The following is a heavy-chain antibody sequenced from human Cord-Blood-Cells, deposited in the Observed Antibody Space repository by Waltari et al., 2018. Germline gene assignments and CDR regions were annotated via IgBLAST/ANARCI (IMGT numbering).Heavy chain of an antibody. Sequence: DVLLFEPGGGLVQPGGSLRFYCAASGFTFSRHAMSWVRPAPGTGLEWVSAIGGCGGSTYYADSVKGRFTIFRDNSKNTLYLQMNSLRAEDTAVYYCAKFHSSSWFWFDYWGQGTLVTVSS. CDR1: GFTFSRHA. CDR2: IGGCGGST. J-gene: IGHJ4*02. CDR3: AKFHSSSWFWFDY. V-gene: IGHV3-23*01. D-gene: IGHD6-13*01.